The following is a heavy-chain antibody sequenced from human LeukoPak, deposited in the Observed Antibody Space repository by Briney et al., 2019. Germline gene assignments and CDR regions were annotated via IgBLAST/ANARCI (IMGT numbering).Heavy chain of an antibody. CDR1: GYTFTGYY. D-gene: IGHD2-15*01. V-gene: IGHV1-2*02. Sequence: ASVKVSCKASGYTFTGYYMHWVRQAPGQGLEWMGWINPNSGGTNYAQKFQGRVTMTRDTSISTAYMELSRLRSDDTAVYYCARGAVVVAATPRRTLDYFDYWGQGTLVTVSS. CDR3: ARGAVVVAATPRRTLDYFDY. J-gene: IGHJ4*02. CDR2: INPNSGGT.